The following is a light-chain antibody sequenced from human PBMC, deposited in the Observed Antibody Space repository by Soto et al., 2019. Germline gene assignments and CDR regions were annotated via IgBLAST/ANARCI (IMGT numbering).Light chain of an antibody. CDR1: SSDIGNYNY. V-gene: IGLV2-14*01. CDR2: EVS. J-gene: IGLJ2*01. Sequence: QSALTQPASVSGSPGQSITISCTGTSSDIGNYNYVSWYQQHPGRAPQLMIYEVSNRPSGVSDRFSGSKSGSTASLTISGLQAEDEADYYCSSYTSGSTVIFGGGTKVTV. CDR3: SSYTSGSTVI.